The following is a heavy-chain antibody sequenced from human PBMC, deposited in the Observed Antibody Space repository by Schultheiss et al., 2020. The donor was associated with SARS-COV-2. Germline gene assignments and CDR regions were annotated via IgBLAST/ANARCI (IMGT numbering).Heavy chain of an antibody. D-gene: IGHD2-15*01. CDR2: TSETSSSV. V-gene: IGHV3-48*04. CDR1: GFTFSNAW. J-gene: IGHJ6*02. Sequence: GGSLRLSCAASGFTFSNAWMSWVRQAPGKGLEWVSYTSETSSSVFYGDSVKGRFTISRDNAKKSVYLQMNSLRADDTAIYYCARARGYSQSRFDVWGQGTTVTVSS. CDR3: ARARGYSQSRFDV.